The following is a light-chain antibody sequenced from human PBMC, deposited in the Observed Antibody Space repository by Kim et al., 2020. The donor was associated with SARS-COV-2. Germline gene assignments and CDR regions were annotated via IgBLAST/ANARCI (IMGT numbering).Light chain of an antibody. CDR1: ENVNTN. CDR3: QQRSNWPPYT. V-gene: IGKV3-11*01. Sequence: EIRMTQSPATLSVSPGETATLSCRASENVNTNLAWYQQKPGQAPRLLISGASTRATGIPARFSGSGSGTDFTLTISSLEPEDFAVYYCQQRSNWPPYTFGQGTKLEI. CDR2: GAS. J-gene: IGKJ2*01.